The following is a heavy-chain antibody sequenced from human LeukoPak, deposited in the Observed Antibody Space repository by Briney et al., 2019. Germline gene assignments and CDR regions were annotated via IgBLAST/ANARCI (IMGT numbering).Heavy chain of an antibody. CDR3: AKDTTYYYDSSGLYYFDY. Sequence: GGSLRLSCAASGFTFSSYTMSWVRQAPGKGLEWFSAISGSGGSTYYADSVKGRFTISRDNSKNTLYLQMNSLRAEDTAVYYCAKDTTYYYDSSGLYYFDYWGQGTLVTVFS. CDR1: GFTFSSYT. J-gene: IGHJ4*02. D-gene: IGHD3-22*01. CDR2: ISGSGGST. V-gene: IGHV3-23*01.